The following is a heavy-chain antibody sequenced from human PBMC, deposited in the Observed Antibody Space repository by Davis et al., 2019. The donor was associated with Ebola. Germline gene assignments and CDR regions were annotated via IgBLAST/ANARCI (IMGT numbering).Heavy chain of an antibody. V-gene: IGHV5-51*01. CDR1: GYSFTSYW. CDR3: ARRCSGGSCHTKADAFDI. Sequence: GESLKISCKGSGYSFTSYWIGWVRQMPGKGLEWMGIIYPGDSDTRYSPSFQGQVTFSADKSLSTAYLQWGSLKASDSAMYYCARRCSGGSCHTKADAFDIWGQGTMVTVSS. D-gene: IGHD2-15*01. J-gene: IGHJ3*02. CDR2: IYPGDSDT.